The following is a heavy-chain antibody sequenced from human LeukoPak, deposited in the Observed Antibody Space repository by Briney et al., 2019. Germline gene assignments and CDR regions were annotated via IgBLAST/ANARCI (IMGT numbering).Heavy chain of an antibody. CDR2: IYPADSTA. V-gene: IGHV5-51*01. CDR1: GYSFTTYW. J-gene: IGHJ5*02. Sequence: GESLKISCKASGYSFTTYWIGWVRQMPGKGLEWMGIIYPADSTAHYSPSFQGQVTISVDKSINTAYLQWSRLKASDTAMYYCARQDNYGSGSEGWFDPWGQGTLVTVSS. CDR3: ARQDNYGSGSEGWFDP. D-gene: IGHD3-10*01.